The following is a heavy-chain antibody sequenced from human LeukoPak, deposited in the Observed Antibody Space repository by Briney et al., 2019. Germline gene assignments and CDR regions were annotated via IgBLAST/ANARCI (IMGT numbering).Heavy chain of an antibody. D-gene: IGHD3-10*01. CDR2: INPNSGGI. V-gene: IGHV1-2*02. CDR1: GYTFTAYY. J-gene: IGHJ4*02. CDR3: AREAANMVRGVMGK. Sequence: ASVKVSCKASGYTFTAYYMHWVRQAPGQGLEWMGWINPNSGGINYEQKFQGRVTMTRDMSISTAYMELSRLTSDDTAVYYCAREAANMVRGVMGKWGQGTLVTVSS.